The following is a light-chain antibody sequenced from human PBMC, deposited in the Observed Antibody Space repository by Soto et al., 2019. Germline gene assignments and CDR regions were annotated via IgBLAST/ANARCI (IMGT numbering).Light chain of an antibody. CDR1: QSVGAT. J-gene: IGKJ1*01. CDR3: QQYADWPTT. V-gene: IGKV3-15*01. CDR2: GAS. Sequence: EIVMTQSPVTLSVFPWERATLSCRASQSVGATVAWYHQRPGQAPRLLISGASTRATGVPAMVSASGSGTAFTLTITSLQSDDFGVYYCQQYADWPTTFGQGTRVEIK.